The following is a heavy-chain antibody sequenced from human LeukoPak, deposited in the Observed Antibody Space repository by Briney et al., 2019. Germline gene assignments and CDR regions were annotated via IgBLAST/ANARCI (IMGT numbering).Heavy chain of an antibody. CDR3: ARHYYGDYGNFDI. J-gene: IGHJ3*02. V-gene: IGHV4-39*01. CDR1: GGSFSGYY. D-gene: IGHD4-17*01. CDR2: IYYSGST. Sequence: SETLSLTCAVYGGSFSGYYWAWIRQPPGKGLEWIGSIYYSGSTYYNPSLKSRVTISVDTSKNQFSLKLSSVTAADTAVYYCARHYYGDYGNFDIWGQGTMVTVSS.